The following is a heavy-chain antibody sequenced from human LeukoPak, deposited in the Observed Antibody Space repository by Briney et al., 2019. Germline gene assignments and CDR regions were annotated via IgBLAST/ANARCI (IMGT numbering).Heavy chain of an antibody. CDR2: IYTSGST. CDR1: GGSISSGSYY. J-gene: IGHJ5*02. CDR3: AAGNWGSRGWFDP. D-gene: IGHD7-27*01. V-gene: IGHV4-61*02. Sequence: SETLSLTCTVSGGSISSGSYYWSWIRQPAGKGLEWIGRIYTSGSTNYNPSLKSRVTISVDTSKNQFSLKLSSVTAADTAVYYCAAGNWGSRGWFDPWGQGTLVTVSS.